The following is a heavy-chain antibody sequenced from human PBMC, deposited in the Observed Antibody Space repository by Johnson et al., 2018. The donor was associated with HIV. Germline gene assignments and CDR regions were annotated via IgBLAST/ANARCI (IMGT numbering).Heavy chain of an antibody. Sequence: VQLVESGGGVVRPGGSLRLSCAASGFTFDDYGMSWVRQVPGKGLEWVSGINWDGSRTGYVDSVKGRFTVSRDNSKNTLYLQMNSLRAEDQAVYYCARDPRGEAMALDAFDIWGQGTMVTVSS. CDR1: GFTFDDYG. V-gene: IGHV3-20*04. CDR3: ARDPRGEAMALDAFDI. CDR2: INWDGSRT. J-gene: IGHJ3*02. D-gene: IGHD5-18*01.